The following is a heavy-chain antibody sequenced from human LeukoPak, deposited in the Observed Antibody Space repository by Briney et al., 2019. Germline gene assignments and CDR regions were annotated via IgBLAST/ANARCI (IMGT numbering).Heavy chain of an antibody. D-gene: IGHD4-17*01. Sequence: GGSLRLSCAASGFTFDDYAMHWVRQAPGKGLEWVSLISWDGGSTYYADSVKGRFTISRDNSKNSLYLQMNSLRAEDTALYYCAKEDDYGDYPLSWGQGTLVTVSS. V-gene: IGHV3-43D*03. CDR2: ISWDGGST. CDR3: AKEDDYGDYPLS. CDR1: GFTFDDYA. J-gene: IGHJ4*02.